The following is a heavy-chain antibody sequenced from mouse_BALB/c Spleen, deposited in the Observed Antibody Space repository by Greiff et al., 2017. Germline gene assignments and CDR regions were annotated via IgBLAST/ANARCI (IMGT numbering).Heavy chain of an antibody. V-gene: IGHV14-3*02. Sequence: EVKLVESGAELVKPGASVKLSCTASGFNIKDTYMHWVKQRPEQGLEWIGRIDPANGNTKYDPKFQGKATITADTSSNTAYLQLSSLTSEDTAVYYCATYYYGSSIDYWGQGTTLTVSS. CDR3: ATYYYGSSIDY. J-gene: IGHJ2*01. CDR1: GFNIKDTY. CDR2: IDPANGNT. D-gene: IGHD1-1*01.